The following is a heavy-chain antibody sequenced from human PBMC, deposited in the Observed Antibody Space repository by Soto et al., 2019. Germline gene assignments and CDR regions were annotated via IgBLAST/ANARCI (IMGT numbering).Heavy chain of an antibody. CDR1: EYSFSRYC. V-gene: IGHV5-51*01. D-gene: IGHD6-13*01. J-gene: IGHJ6*02. Sequence: GKPPNISCKDPEYSFSRYCTGSVSQMHENGLEWMGIIYPGGSDTRYSPSFQGQVTISAYKSISTAYLQWSSLKASDTAMYYCARTSAAGKYYYGMDVWGQGTTVTVSS. CDR3: ARTSAAGKYYYGMDV. CDR2: IYPGGSDT.